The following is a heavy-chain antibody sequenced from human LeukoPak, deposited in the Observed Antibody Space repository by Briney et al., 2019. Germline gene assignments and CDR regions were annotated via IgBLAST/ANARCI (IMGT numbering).Heavy chain of an antibody. CDR3: ARSYYDSSGSHFDY. J-gene: IGHJ4*02. D-gene: IGHD3-22*01. Sequence: GGSLRLSCAASGFTFSSYAMSWVRQAPGKGLEWVANIKQDGSEKYYVDSVKGRFTISRDNAKSSLYLQMNSLRAEDTAVYYCARSYYDSSGSHFDYWGQGTLVTVSS. V-gene: IGHV3-7*01. CDR1: GFTFSSYA. CDR2: IKQDGSEK.